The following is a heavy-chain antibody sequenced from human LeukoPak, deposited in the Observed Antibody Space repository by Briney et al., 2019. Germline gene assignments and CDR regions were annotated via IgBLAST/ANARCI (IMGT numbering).Heavy chain of an antibody. D-gene: IGHD2-15*01. V-gene: IGHV3-11*03. CDR1: GCIFSHYY. CDR3: ARRGTTYCTVDSCHPNWFDP. CDR2: INCSSSDT. J-gene: IGHJ5*02. Sequence: PGGSVSLSRAASGCIFSHYYMPWIRQPPARGLEGVSYINCSSSDTNYADSVRGRLTISRDNAKNSLYLLMNSLRVEDTAVYYCARRGTTYCTVDSCHPNWFDPWGQGTLVTVSS.